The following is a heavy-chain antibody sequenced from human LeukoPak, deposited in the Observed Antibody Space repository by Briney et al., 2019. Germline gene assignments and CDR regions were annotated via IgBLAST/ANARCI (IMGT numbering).Heavy chain of an antibody. D-gene: IGHD3-10*01. Sequence: SETLSLTCTVSGGSVSSGSYYWNWIRQPPGKGLEWIGYIYYSGSTNYNPSLNSRVTISLDTTKNQFSLKLSSVTAADTAVFYCARGMVRGVISAFDIWGQGTMVTVSS. CDR2: IYYSGST. CDR3: ARGMVRGVISAFDI. CDR1: GGSVSSGSYY. V-gene: IGHV4-61*01. J-gene: IGHJ3*02.